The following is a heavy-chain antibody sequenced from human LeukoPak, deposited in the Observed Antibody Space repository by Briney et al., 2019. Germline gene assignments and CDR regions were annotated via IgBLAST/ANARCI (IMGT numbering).Heavy chain of an antibody. CDR2: ISGSGGST. J-gene: IGHJ4*02. V-gene: IGHV3-23*01. D-gene: IGHD1-26*01. Sequence: PGGSLRLSCAASGFTFSSYAMSWVRQAPGKGLEWVSAISGSGGSTYYADSVKGRFTISRDNSKNTLYLQMNSLRAEDTAVYYCAKAPRGSGSYGDYFDYWGQGTLVTVSS. CDR1: GFTFSSYA. CDR3: AKAPRGSGSYGDYFDY.